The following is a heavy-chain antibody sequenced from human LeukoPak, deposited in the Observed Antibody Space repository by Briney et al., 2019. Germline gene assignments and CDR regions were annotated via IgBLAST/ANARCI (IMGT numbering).Heavy chain of an antibody. CDR2: INHSGST. D-gene: IGHD3-3*01. Sequence: NTSETLSLTCAVYGGSFSGYYWSWIRQPPGKGLEWIGEINHSGSTNYNPSLKSRVTISVDTSKNQFSLKLSSVTAADTAVYYCARVLARITIFGVVITGYGMDVWGQGTTVTVSS. V-gene: IGHV4-34*01. J-gene: IGHJ6*02. CDR1: GGSFSGYY. CDR3: ARVLARITIFGVVITGYGMDV.